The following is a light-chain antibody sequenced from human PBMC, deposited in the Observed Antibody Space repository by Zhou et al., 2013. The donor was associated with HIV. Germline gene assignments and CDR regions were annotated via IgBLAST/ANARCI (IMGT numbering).Light chain of an antibody. CDR1: QSLTSSY. Sequence: EIVLTQSPATLSLSAGERATLSCTASQSLTSSYLAWYQQKPGQAPRLLIYGASSRATGIPDRFSGSGSGTDFTLTISRLEPEDFAVYYCQQYGTSAGISFGQGTRLDIK. J-gene: IGKJ5*01. V-gene: IGKV3-20*01. CDR2: GAS. CDR3: QQYGTSAGIS.